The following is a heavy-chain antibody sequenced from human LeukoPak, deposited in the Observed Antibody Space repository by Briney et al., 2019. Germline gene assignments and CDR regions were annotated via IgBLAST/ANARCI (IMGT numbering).Heavy chain of an antibody. V-gene: IGHV1-8*01. CDR1: GYTFTSYD. Sequence: ASVKVSCKASGYTFTSYDINWVRQATGQGLEWMGWMNPNSGNTGYAQKFQGRVTMTRNTSISTAYMELSSLRSEDTAVYYCARDSYGDNWFDPWGQGTLVTVSS. D-gene: IGHD3-10*01. J-gene: IGHJ5*02. CDR3: ARDSYGDNWFDP. CDR2: MNPNSGNT.